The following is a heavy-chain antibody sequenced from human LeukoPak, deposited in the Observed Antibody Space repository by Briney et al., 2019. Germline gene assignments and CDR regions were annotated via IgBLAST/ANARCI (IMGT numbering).Heavy chain of an antibody. D-gene: IGHD1-14*01. CDR2: ISGSGDTT. J-gene: IGHJ4*02. CDR3: AKGHSAHGTGFDC. V-gene: IGHV3-23*01. Sequence: GGSLRLSCAASGLTFYSYGMSWVRQAPGKGLEWVSGISGSGDTTYYADSVKGRFTISRGNSKNTLYLQMNSLRVEDTAVYYCAKGHSAHGTGFDCWGQGTLVAVSS. CDR1: GLTFYSYG.